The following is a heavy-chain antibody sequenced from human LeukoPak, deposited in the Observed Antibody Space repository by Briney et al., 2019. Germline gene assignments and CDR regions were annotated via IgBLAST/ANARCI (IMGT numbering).Heavy chain of an antibody. CDR3: ARGYYYDSSGYYTAYWYFDL. Sequence: SETLSLTCTVSGGSISSYYWSWIRQPPGKGLEWIGYIYHGGSTYYNPSLKSRVTISVDRSKNQFSLKLSSVTAADTAVYYCARGYYYDSSGYYTAYWYFDLWGRGTLVTVSS. CDR1: GGSISSYY. CDR2: IYHGGST. D-gene: IGHD3-22*01. J-gene: IGHJ2*01. V-gene: IGHV4-59*12.